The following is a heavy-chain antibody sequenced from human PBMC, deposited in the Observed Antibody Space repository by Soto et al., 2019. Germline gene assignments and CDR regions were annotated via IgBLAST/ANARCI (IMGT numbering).Heavy chain of an antibody. CDR1: GFTFSSYG. Sequence: GGSLRLSCAASGFTFSSYGMHWVRQAPGKGLEWVAVIWYDGSNKYYADSVKGRFTISRDNSKNTLYLQMNSLRAEDTAVYYCARASLDSYSSSWYFDYWGQGTLVTVSS. J-gene: IGHJ4*02. V-gene: IGHV3-33*01. CDR2: IWYDGSNK. D-gene: IGHD6-13*01. CDR3: ARASLDSYSSSWYFDY.